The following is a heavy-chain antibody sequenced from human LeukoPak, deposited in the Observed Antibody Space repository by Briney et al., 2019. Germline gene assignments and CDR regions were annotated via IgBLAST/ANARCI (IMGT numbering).Heavy chain of an antibody. Sequence: GGSLRLSCAASGFTFSSYWMSWVRRAPGKGLEWVAFIRYDGSDENYADSVKGRFTISRDDSKNMVYLQMNSLRGEDTAVYYCARDVEFYDGSGSSLVWGQGTRVTVSS. V-gene: IGHV3-30*02. CDR1: GFTFSSYW. CDR3: ARDVEFYDGSGSSLV. J-gene: IGHJ4*02. CDR2: IRYDGSDE. D-gene: IGHD3-10*01.